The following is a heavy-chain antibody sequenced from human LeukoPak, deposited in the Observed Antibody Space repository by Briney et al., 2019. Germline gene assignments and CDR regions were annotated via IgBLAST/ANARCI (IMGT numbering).Heavy chain of an antibody. J-gene: IGHJ4*02. CDR3: AKDSSTGWYYFDY. CDR2: ISYDESNK. V-gene: IGHV3-30*18. CDR1: GFTLRSHG. D-gene: IGHD2-2*01. Sequence: GKSLTLSCAASGFTLRSHGMHWVRQAPGKGLEWVVVISYDESNKHYADSVKGRFTISRDTSRNTLYLQMDSLRAEDTALYYCAKDSSTGWYYFDYWGQGTVVTVST.